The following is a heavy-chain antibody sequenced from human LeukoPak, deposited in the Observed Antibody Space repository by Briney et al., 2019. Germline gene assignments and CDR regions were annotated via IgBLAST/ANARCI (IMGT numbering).Heavy chain of an antibody. CDR3: TRDVIRGTNLGY. Sequence: GGSLRLSCAASGFSVSRNYMNWVRQAPGKGLEWVSVIYSGGRTDYADSVKDRFTISRDSSKNTLYLQMNSLRAEDTAVYYCTRDVIRGTNLGYWGQGTLVTVSS. CDR1: GFSVSRNY. D-gene: IGHD3-10*01. CDR2: IYSGGRT. V-gene: IGHV3-66*02. J-gene: IGHJ4*02.